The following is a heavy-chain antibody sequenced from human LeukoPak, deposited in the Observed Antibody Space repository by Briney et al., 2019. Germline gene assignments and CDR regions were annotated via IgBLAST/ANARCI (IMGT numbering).Heavy chain of an antibody. CDR1: GGSISSYY. CDR2: IYYSGST. V-gene: IGHV4-59*01. Sequence: SETLSLTCTVSGGSISSYYWSWIRQPPGKGLEWIGYIYYSGSTNYNPSLKSRVTIPVDTSKNQFSLKLSSVTAADTAVYYCARDGGELLDWFDPWGQGTLVTVSS. J-gene: IGHJ5*02. D-gene: IGHD1-26*01. CDR3: ARDGGELLDWFDP.